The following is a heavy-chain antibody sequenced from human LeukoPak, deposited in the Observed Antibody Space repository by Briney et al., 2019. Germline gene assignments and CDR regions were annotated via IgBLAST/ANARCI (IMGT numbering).Heavy chain of an antibody. Sequence: SETLSLTCTVSGGSISSYYWSWIRQPPGKGLEWVGYVYYSGSTNYNPSLKSRVTISVDTSKNQFSLKLSSVTAADTAIYYCARAVSGRFDYWGQGTLVTVSS. V-gene: IGHV4-59*08. D-gene: IGHD6-19*01. CDR1: GGSISSYY. CDR3: ARAVSGRFDY. CDR2: VYYSGST. J-gene: IGHJ4*02.